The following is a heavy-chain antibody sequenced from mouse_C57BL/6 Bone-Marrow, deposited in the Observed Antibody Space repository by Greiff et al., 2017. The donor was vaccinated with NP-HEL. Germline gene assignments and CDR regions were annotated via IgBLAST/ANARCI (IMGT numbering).Heavy chain of an antibody. Sequence: EVKLMESGGGLVKPGGSLKLSCAASGFTFSDYGMHWVRPAPEKGLEWVAYISSGSSTIYYADTVKGRFTIYRDNAKNTLFLQMTSLRSEDTAMYYCARRITTVVEDAMDYWGQGTSVTVTS. CDR1: GFTFSDYG. V-gene: IGHV5-17*01. CDR3: ARRITTVVEDAMDY. J-gene: IGHJ4*01. CDR2: ISSGSSTI. D-gene: IGHD1-1*01.